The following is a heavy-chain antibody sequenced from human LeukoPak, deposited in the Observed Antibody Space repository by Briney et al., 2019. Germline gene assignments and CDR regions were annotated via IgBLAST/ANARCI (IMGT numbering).Heavy chain of an antibody. Sequence: GGSLRLSCAASGFNFIDYSMNWVRQAPGKGLEWISYIGISSGNTKYADSVKGRFTISRDKARNSLYLQMNGLRVEDTAMYYCARDHRYAFDNWGHGTLVTVSS. J-gene: IGHJ4*01. CDR3: ARDHRYAFDN. D-gene: IGHD5-12*01. CDR2: IGISSGNT. CDR1: GFNFIDYS. V-gene: IGHV3-48*01.